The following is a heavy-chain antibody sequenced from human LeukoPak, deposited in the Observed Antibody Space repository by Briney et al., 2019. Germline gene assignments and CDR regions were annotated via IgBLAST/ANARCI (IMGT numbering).Heavy chain of an antibody. V-gene: IGHV4-34*01. CDR3: ARETSGSCFCDY. J-gene: IGHJ4*02. CDR1: GGSFSGYY. CDR2: INHSGST. D-gene: IGHD2-15*01. Sequence: SETLSLTCAVYGGSFSGYYWSWIRQPPGKGLEWIGEINHSGSTNYNPSLKSRVTISVDTSKNQFSLKLSSVTAADTAVYYCARETSGSCFCDYWGQGTLVTVSS.